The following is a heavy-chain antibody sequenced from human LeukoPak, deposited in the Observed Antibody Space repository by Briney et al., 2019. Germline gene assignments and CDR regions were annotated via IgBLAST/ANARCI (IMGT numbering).Heavy chain of an antibody. D-gene: IGHD2-2*01. CDR3: ARVGGYCSDTSCLPFDY. V-gene: IGHV4-38-2*02. CDR2: TYHTGST. CDR1: GYSISSGYY. Sequence: SETLSLTCTVSGYSISSGYYWGWIRQPPGQGLEWVGSTYHTGSTYYNPSLKSRVTISADTSKNHFSLRLSAVTAADTAVYYCARVGGYCSDTSCLPFDYWGQGTLVIVSS. J-gene: IGHJ4*02.